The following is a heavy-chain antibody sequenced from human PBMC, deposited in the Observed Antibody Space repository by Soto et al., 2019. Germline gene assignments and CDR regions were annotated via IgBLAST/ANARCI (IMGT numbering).Heavy chain of an antibody. CDR3: ARGWLSWLRSGHYYYYMDV. Sequence: QVQLVQSGAEVKKPGASVKVSCKASGYTFTSDGISWVRQAPGQGLEWMGWISAYNGNTNYAQKLQGRVTMTTDTSTSTAYMELRSLRSDDTAVYYCARGWLSWLRSGHYYYYMDVWGKGTTVTVSS. D-gene: IGHD5-12*01. CDR2: ISAYNGNT. V-gene: IGHV1-18*01. CDR1: GYTFTSDG. J-gene: IGHJ6*03.